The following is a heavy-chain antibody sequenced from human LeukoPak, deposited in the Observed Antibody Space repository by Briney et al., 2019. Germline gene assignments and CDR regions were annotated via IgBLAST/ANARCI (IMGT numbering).Heavy chain of an antibody. J-gene: IGHJ4*02. Sequence: GASVKVSCKASGYTFTGYYMHWVRQAPGQGLEWMGIINPSGGSTSYAQKFQGRVTITRDTSTSTVYMELSSLRSEDTAVYYCAREAASRNFDYWGQGTLVTVSS. CDR3: AREAASRNFDY. CDR1: GYTFTGYY. CDR2: INPSGGST. V-gene: IGHV1-46*01. D-gene: IGHD1-14*01.